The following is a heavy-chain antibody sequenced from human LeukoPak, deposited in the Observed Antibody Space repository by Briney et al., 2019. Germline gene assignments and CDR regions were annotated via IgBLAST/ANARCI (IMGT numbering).Heavy chain of an antibody. CDR1: GGSISSGGYS. D-gene: IGHD3-9*01. J-gene: IGHJ5*02. CDR2: IYHGGST. CDR3: AREYNNFLTAPIGFDP. Sequence: SETLSLTCAVSGGSISSGGYSWSWIRQPPGKGLEWIGYIYHGGSTHYNPSLKSRVTISVDRPKNQFSLKLRFVTAADTAVYSCAREYNNFLTAPIGFDPGARETRSPVS. V-gene: IGHV4-30-2*01.